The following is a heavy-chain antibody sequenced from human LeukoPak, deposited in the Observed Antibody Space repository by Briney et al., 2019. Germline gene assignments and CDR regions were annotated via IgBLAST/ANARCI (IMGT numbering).Heavy chain of an antibody. J-gene: IGHJ6*03. Sequence: ASVKVSCKASGYTFTSYDINWVRQATGQGLEWMGWMNPNSGNTGYAQKFQGRVTMTRDTSISTAYMELSRLRSDDTAVYYCARDLGRSSGWYYYYYMDVWGKGTTVTVSS. V-gene: IGHV1-8*01. CDR3: ARDLGRSSGWYYYYYMDV. D-gene: IGHD6-19*01. CDR2: MNPNSGNT. CDR1: GYTFTSYD.